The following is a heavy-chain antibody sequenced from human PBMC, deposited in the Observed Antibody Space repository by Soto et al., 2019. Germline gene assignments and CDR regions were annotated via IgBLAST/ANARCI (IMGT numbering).Heavy chain of an antibody. CDR1: GFTFSSYA. D-gene: IGHD3-22*01. V-gene: IGHV3-23*01. CDR3: AKDSEYYFDSSGYPPYYYYGMDV. J-gene: IGHJ6*02. CDR2: ISGSGGST. Sequence: EVQLLESGGGLVQPGGSLRLSCAASGFTFSSYAMSWVRQAPGKGLEWVSAISGSGGSTYYADSVKGRFTISRDNSKNTLYLQMNRLRAEDTAVYYCAKDSEYYFDSSGYPPYYYYGMDVWGQGTTVTVSS.